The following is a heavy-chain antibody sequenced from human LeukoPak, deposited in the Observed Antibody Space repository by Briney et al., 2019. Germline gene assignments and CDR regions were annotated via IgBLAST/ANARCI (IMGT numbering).Heavy chain of an antibody. Sequence: GRSLRLSCAASGFTFSSYAMHWVRQAPGKGLEWVAVISYDGSNKYYADSVKGRFTISRDNSKNTLYLQMNSLRAEDTAVYYCARDQGHNSLDYWGQGTLVTVSS. D-gene: IGHD2/OR15-2a*01. CDR3: ARDQGHNSLDY. CDR2: ISYDGSNK. CDR1: GFTFSSYA. J-gene: IGHJ4*02. V-gene: IGHV3-30-3*01.